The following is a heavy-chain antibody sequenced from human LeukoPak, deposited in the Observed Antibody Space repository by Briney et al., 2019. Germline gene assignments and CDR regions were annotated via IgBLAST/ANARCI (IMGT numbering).Heavy chain of an antibody. V-gene: IGHV3-23*01. CDR1: GFTFNSCA. CDR3: AKGSRGSGSYY. CDR2: ISSSGGST. D-gene: IGHD1-26*01. J-gene: IGHJ4*02. Sequence: GGSLRLSCAASGFTFNSCAMSWVRQAPGKGLEWVSAISSSGGSTFYADSVKGRFTISRDNSKNTLYLQMNSLRAEDTAVYYCAKGSRGSGSYYWGQGTLVTVSS.